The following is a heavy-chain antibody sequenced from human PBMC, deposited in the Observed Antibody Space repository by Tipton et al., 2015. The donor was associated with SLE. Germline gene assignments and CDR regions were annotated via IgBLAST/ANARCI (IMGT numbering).Heavy chain of an antibody. V-gene: IGHV4-59*12. Sequence: TLSLTCTVSGGSISSYYWSWIRQPPGKGLEWIGYIYYSGSTNYNPSLKSRVTISVDKSKNQFSLKLSSVTAADTAVYYCASTGYNRVDIWGQGTMVTVSS. CDR1: GGSISSYY. D-gene: IGHD6-13*01. CDR3: ASTGYNRVDI. CDR2: IYYSGST. J-gene: IGHJ3*02.